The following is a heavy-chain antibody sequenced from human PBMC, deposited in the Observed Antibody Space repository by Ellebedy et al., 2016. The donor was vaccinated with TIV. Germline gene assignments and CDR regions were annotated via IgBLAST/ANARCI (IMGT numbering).Heavy chain of an antibody. CDR2: ISISGSTI. CDR1: GFTFSNYS. D-gene: IGHD2-15*01. J-gene: IGHJ5*02. Sequence: GESLKISCAASGFTFSNYSMNWVRQAPGKGLAWVSYISISGSTIYYADSVKGRFTISRDNAKNSLYLQMNSLRAEDTAVYYCARGGGCTGGTCYYPDRWGQGTLVTVSP. CDR3: ARGGGCTGGTCYYPDR. V-gene: IGHV3-48*04.